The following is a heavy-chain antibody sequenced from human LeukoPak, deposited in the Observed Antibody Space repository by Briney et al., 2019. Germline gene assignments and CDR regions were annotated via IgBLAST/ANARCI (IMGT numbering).Heavy chain of an antibody. V-gene: IGHV3-48*01. Sequence: GGSLRLSCAASGFTFSSYSMNWVRQAPGKGLEWVSYISSSSSTIYYADSVKGRFTISRDNAKDSLYLQMSNLRAEDTAVYFCARGGGLDVWGQGATVTVSS. J-gene: IGHJ6*02. CDR1: GFTFSSYS. CDR2: ISSSSSTI. CDR3: ARGGGLDV. D-gene: IGHD3-16*01.